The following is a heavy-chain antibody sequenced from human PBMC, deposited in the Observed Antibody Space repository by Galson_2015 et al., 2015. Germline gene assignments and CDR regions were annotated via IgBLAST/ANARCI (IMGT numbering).Heavy chain of an antibody. D-gene: IGHD3-22*01. J-gene: IGHJ4*02. V-gene: IGHV3-7*03. CDR2: IKQDGSEK. Sequence: SLRFSCAASGFTFSSYWMSWVRQAPGKGLEWVANIKQDGSEKYYVDSVKGRFTISRDNAKNSLYLQMNSLRAEDTAVYYCARVYYDSSGYSRNFDYWGQGTLVTVSS. CDR1: GFTFSSYW. CDR3: ARVYYDSSGYSRNFDY.